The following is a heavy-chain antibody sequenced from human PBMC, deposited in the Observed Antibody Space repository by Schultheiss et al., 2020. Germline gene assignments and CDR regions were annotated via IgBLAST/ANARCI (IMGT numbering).Heavy chain of an antibody. V-gene: IGHV3-30*03. J-gene: IGHJ6*02. CDR3: ARTYYYGSGKGGYYYGMDV. Sequence: GGSLRLSCVASGFIFSNFGMHWVRQAPGKGLEWVAVITYDANNKYYADSVRGRFTISRDQSKNTVTLEMNSLRVEDTAVYYCARTYYYGSGKGGYYYGMDVWGQGTTVTVSS. CDR1: GFIFSNFG. CDR2: ITYDANNK. D-gene: IGHD3-10*01.